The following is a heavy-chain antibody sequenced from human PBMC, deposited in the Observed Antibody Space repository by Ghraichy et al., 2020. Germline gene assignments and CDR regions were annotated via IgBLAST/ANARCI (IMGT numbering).Heavy chain of an antibody. Sequence: GGSLRLSCVVSGFRFSSYWMSWVRQAPGKGLEWVANIKQDGSEKYYVDSVKGRFTISRDNAKNSLYLQMNSLRAEDTAVYYCASTFGSGSYYKSFFDYWGQGTLVTVSS. D-gene: IGHD3-10*01. CDR2: IKQDGSEK. CDR3: ASTFGSGSYYKSFFDY. CDR1: GFRFSSYW. J-gene: IGHJ4*02. V-gene: IGHV3-7*01.